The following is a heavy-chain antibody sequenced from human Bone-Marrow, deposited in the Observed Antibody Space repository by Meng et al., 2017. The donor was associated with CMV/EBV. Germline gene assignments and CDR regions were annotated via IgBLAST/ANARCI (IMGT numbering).Heavy chain of an antibody. CDR1: GFTFSSYS. J-gene: IGHJ3*02. V-gene: IGHV3-21*01. CDR2: ISSSSSYI. D-gene: IGHD6-19*01. Sequence: GESLKISCAASGFTFSSYSMNWIRQAPGKGLEWVSSISSSSSYIYYADSVKGRFTISRDNAKNSLYLQMNSLRAEDTAAYYCARALGGYSSGFHLNDDAFDIWGQGTMVTVSS. CDR3: ARALGGYSSGFHLNDDAFDI.